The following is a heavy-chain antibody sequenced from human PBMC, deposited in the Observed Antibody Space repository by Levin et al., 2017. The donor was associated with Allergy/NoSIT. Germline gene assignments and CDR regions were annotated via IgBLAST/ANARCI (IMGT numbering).Heavy chain of an antibody. CDR1: GGSFSSGTYY. Sequence: SQTLSLTCSVSGGSFSSGTYYWSWIRRPPGKGLEWIGYISYRGVTKYNPSLKSRVTISVDTSKNDFSLKVTSVTAADTAVYYCARDRIIVSGGNDYYYGMDVWGQGTTVIVSS. V-gene: IGHV4-61*03. D-gene: IGHD5/OR15-5a*01. CDR2: ISYRGVT. J-gene: IGHJ6*02. CDR3: ARDRIIVSGGNDYYYGMDV.